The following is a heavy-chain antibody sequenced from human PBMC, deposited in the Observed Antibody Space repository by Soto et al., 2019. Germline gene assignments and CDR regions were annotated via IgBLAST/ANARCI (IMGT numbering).Heavy chain of an antibody. Sequence: QPGGSLRLSCEAPGFTFNTYSMHWVRQPPGKGLEWLAAIWYDGTQKYYADSVKGRFIISRDNSKKTLYLEMNSLRAEDTAVYYCARAGGTTVTGLWHFDSWGQGTLVTVSS. J-gene: IGHJ4*02. D-gene: IGHD4-17*01. CDR2: IWYDGTQK. V-gene: IGHV3-33*01. CDR3: ARAGGTTVTGLWHFDS. CDR1: GFTFNTYS.